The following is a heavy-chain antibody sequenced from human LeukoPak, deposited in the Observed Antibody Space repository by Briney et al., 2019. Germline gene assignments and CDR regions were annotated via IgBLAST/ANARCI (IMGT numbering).Heavy chain of an antibody. Sequence: KFQGRVTITRDTSASTDYMELSSLRSEDTAVYYCARAYDYVWGSYSDYWGQGTLVTVSS. V-gene: IGHV1-3*01. D-gene: IGHD3-16*01. J-gene: IGHJ4*02. CDR3: ARAYDYVWGSYSDY.